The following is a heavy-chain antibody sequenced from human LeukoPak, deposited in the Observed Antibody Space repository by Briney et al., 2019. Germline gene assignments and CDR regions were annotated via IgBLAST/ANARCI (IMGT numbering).Heavy chain of an antibody. CDR3: AKSYGMDV. J-gene: IGHJ6*04. CDR1: GFTFSNYW. CDR2: IKSDGSST. Sequence: PGGSLRLSCAASGFTFSNYWMHWVRQAPGKGLVWVSRIKSDGSSTIYADSVKGRFTISRDNAKNTLFLQMNSLRAEDTAVYYCAKSYGMDVWGKGTTVTVSS. V-gene: IGHV3-74*01.